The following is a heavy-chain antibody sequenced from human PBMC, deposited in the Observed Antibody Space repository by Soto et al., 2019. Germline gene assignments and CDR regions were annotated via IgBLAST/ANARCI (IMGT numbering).Heavy chain of an antibody. CDR3: ARAMGMAYYYYMDV. V-gene: IGHV3-48*01. CDR2: ISSSSTI. CDR1: VLPLTNYR. J-gene: IGHJ6*03. Sequence: PGGSLRLSCAASVLPLTNYRMTWVRQAPGKGLEWVSSISSSSTINYTDSVKGRFTISRDNAKNSLYLQMNSLRAEDTAVYFCARAMGMAYYYYMDVWGKGTTVTVSS. D-gene: IGHD5-18*01.